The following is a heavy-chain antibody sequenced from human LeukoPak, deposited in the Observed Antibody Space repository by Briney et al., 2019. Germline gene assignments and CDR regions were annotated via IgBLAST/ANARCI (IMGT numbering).Heavy chain of an antibody. D-gene: IGHD2-2*01. V-gene: IGHV4-39*01. Sequence: PSETLSLTCTVSGGPISSSSYYRGWIRQPPGKGLEWIGSIYYSGSTYYNPSLKSRVTISVDTSKNQFSLKLSSVTAADTAVYYCARHEGYCSSTSCLGQFDYWGQGTLVTVSS. J-gene: IGHJ4*02. CDR2: IYYSGST. CDR1: GGPISSSSYY. CDR3: ARHEGYCSSTSCLGQFDY.